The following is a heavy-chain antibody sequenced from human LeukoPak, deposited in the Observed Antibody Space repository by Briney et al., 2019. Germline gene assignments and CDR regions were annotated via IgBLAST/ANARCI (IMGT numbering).Heavy chain of an antibody. CDR1: GSRFTSYW. V-gene: IGHV5-51*01. CDR2: IYSGECDN. D-gene: IGHD6-25*01. Sequence: GGALKTYFKGSGSRFTSYWIGWGRPMPGKGVGGMGRIYSGECDNRYRPSFQGQVTISDSKYNSTAFLQWGSLKASHTAMYYCASGSDDYYYYYLDVWGKGTTVTVSS. J-gene: IGHJ6*03. CDR3: ASGSDDYYYYYLDV.